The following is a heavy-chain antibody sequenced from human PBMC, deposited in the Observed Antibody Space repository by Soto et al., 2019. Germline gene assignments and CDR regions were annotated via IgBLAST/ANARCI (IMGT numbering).Heavy chain of an antibody. D-gene: IGHD7-27*01. Sequence: AGGSLRLSCAISGFDFSLDDLHWVRQAAGKGLEWVAAFGHAVDTYHARSVQGRFIISIGDDKNAFYLQMNNLRAADTAVYYCASLGAHIYWGQATPVTVSS. V-gene: IGHV3-13*01. CDR2: FGHAVDT. J-gene: IGHJ4*02. CDR1: GFDFSLDD. CDR3: ASLGAHIY.